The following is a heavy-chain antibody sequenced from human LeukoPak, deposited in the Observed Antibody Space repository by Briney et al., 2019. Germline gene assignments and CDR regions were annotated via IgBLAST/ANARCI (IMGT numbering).Heavy chain of an antibody. Sequence: GGSLRLSCAASGFTFSGYWMSSVRQTPGEGVWCVANINQDGSEKYSVGSVKGRFTIYRDNAKNSLYLQMNSLRAEDTAVYYCAREGSEYYDFWSGYFQADYYYYYMDVWGKGTTVTVSS. D-gene: IGHD3-3*01. CDR2: INQDGSEK. V-gene: IGHV3-7*01. CDR3: AREGSEYYDFWSGYFQADYYYYYMDV. J-gene: IGHJ6*03. CDR1: GFTFSGYW.